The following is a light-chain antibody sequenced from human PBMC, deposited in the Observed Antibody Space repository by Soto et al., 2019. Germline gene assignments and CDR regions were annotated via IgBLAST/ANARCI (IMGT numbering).Light chain of an antibody. V-gene: IGKV3-20*01. CDR1: QSVSSNY. CDR3: QQYVSLSWT. J-gene: IGKJ1*01. Sequence: DIVLTQSPGTLSLSPGQRATLSCRASQSVSSNYLAWYQQRPGQAPRLLIYGASTRATGIPDRFSGSGSGTDCALTISRLEPEDFAVYYCQQYVSLSWTFGQGTNLEIK. CDR2: GAS.